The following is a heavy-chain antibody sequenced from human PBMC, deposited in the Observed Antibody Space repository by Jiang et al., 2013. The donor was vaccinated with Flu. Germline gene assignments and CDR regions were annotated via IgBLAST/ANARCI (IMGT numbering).Heavy chain of an antibody. CDR3: ARDRWGWGHYFDY. Sequence: SQTLSLTCVISGDSVSSNRVVWSWIRQSPSKGLEWLGRTYYRSEWYNDYAVSVKSRITIKSDTSKNQFSLQLNSVTPEDTAVYYCARDRWGWGHYFDYWGQGTLVTVSS. J-gene: IGHJ4*02. V-gene: IGHV6-1*01. CDR1: GDSVSSNRVV. CDR2: TYYRSEWYN. D-gene: IGHD2-21*01.